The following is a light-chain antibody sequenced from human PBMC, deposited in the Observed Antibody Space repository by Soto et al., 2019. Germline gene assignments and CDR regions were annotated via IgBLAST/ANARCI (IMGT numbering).Light chain of an antibody. CDR1: QDITNY. J-gene: IGKJ5*01. CDR2: DAS. CDR3: QHYDHLPIT. Sequence: DIQMTQSPSSLSASVGYSVTITCQASQDITNYLNWYQQKPGKAPRLLLYDASSLETGVPSRFSGSGSGTDFTFTISSLQPEDIATYYCQHYDHLPITFGQGTRLEIK. V-gene: IGKV1-33*01.